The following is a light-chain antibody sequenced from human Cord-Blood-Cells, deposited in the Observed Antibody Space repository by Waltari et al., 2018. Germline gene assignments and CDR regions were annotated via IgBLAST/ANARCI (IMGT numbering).Light chain of an antibody. Sequence: EIVLPQSPRTLSLSPAERATLPCRASQSVSSSYLAWYQQKPGLAPRLLIYGASSRATGIPDRFSGSGSGTDFTLTISRLEPEDFAVYYCQQYGSSPLTFGGGTKVEIK. CDR3: QQYGSSPLT. J-gene: IGKJ4*01. V-gene: IGKV3-20*01. CDR2: GAS. CDR1: QSVSSSY.